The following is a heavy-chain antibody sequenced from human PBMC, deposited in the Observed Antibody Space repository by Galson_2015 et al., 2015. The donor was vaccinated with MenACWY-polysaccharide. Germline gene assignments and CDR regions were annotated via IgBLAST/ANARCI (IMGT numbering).Heavy chain of an antibody. CDR3: AREPTYSGSFGWFDS. D-gene: IGHD1-26*01. J-gene: IGHJ5*01. CDR2: MSSNGGA. Sequence: SEPLSLTCTVSGASVSSTTDYWSWLRQPPGKGLEWIGFMSSNGGANRNPSLKSRVTISIDTSKNRFSLRLNSVTAADTAMYYCAREPTYSGSFGWFDSWGQGTLVTVSP. CDR1: GASVSSTTDY. V-gene: IGHV4-61*01.